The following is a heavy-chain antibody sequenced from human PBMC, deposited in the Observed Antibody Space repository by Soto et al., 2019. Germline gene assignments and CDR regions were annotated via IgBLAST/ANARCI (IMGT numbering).Heavy chain of an antibody. CDR2: IYYSGST. CDR3: ARDKRYDYVWGRYRYTEQRYVDY. Sequence: LSLTCTVSGGSISSGDYYWSWIRQPPGKGLEWIGYIYYSGSTYYNPSLKSRVTISVDTSKNQFSLKLSSVTAADTAVYYCARDKRYDYVWGRYRYTEQRYVDYWGQGTLVTVSS. D-gene: IGHD3-16*02. CDR1: GGSISSGDYY. J-gene: IGHJ4*02. V-gene: IGHV4-30-4*01.